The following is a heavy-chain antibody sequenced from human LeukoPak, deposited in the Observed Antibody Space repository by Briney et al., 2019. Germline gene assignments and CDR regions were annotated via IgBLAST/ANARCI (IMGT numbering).Heavy chain of an antibody. D-gene: IGHD2-2*02. J-gene: IGHJ6*02. CDR2: ISRSATSI. V-gene: IGHV3-11*01. CDR3: ARDFSRFCTAASCYSGYYYYGMDV. Sequence: PGGSLRLSCAASGFTFGDYYMSWIRQAPGKGLEWVSYISRSATSIYYADSAKGRFTISRDNAKNSLYLQMNSLRTEDTAVYYCARDFSRFCTAASCYSGYYYYGMDVWGQGTTVTVSS. CDR1: GFTFGDYY.